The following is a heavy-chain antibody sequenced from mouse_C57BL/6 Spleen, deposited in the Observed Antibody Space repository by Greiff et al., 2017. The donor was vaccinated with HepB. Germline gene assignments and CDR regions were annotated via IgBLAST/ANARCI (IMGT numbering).Heavy chain of an antibody. Sequence: EVHLVESGGGLVKPGGSLKLSCAASGFTFSDYGMHWVRQAPEKGLEWVAYISSGSSTIYYADTVKGRFTISRDNAKNTLFLQMTSLRSEDTAMYYCAKGYDYHAMDYWGQGTSVTVSS. CDR1: GFTFSDYG. CDR2: ISSGSSTI. J-gene: IGHJ4*01. D-gene: IGHD2-10*02. CDR3: AKGYDYHAMDY. V-gene: IGHV5-17*01.